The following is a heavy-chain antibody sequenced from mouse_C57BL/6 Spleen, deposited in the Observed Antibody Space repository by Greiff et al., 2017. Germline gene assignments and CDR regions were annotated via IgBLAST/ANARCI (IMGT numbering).Heavy chain of an antibody. CDR2: INPSNGGT. J-gene: IGHJ3*01. D-gene: IGHD1-1*02. Sequence: QVQLQQPGTELVKPGASVKLSCKASGYTFTSYWMHWVKQRPGQGLEWIGNINPSNGGTNYNEKFKSKATLTVDKSSSRAYMQLSSLTSEDSAVYYCARYRELSPAWFAYWGQGTLVTVSA. CDR3: ARYRELSPAWFAY. CDR1: GYTFTSYW. V-gene: IGHV1-53*01.